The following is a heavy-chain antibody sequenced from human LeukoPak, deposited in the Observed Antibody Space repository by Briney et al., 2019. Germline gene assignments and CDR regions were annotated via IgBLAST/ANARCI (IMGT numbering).Heavy chain of an antibody. Sequence: PVGSLRLSCAVSGITLSNYGMTWVRQAPGQGLEWIGGISDSGGTTNYAQSLKGRFTISRDNPKNTLYLQMNSLRAEDTAVYFCANRGVVIRIILVGFHQEAYDFDSWGPGALVTVSS. D-gene: IGHD3-10*01. CDR2: ISDSGGTT. V-gene: IGHV3-23*01. J-gene: IGHJ4*02. CDR3: ANRGVVIRIILVGFHQEAYDFDS. CDR1: GITLSNYG.